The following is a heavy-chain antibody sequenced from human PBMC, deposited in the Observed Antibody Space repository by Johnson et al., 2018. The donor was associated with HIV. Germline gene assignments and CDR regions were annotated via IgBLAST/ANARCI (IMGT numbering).Heavy chain of an antibody. CDR3: ARSSGYYGTDAFDI. Sequence: QVQLVESGGGLVQPGRSLRLSCAASGFTFDDYAMHWVRQAPGKGLEWVAVISYDGSNKYYADSVKGRFTISRDNSKNTLYLQMNSLRPEDTAVYYCARSSGYYGTDAFDIWGQGTMVTVSS. J-gene: IGHJ3*02. V-gene: IGHV3-30-3*01. CDR2: ISYDGSNK. CDR1: GFTFDDYA. D-gene: IGHD3-22*01.